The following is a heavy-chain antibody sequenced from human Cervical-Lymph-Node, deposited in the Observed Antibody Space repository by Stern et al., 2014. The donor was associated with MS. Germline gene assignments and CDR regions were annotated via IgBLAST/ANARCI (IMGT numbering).Heavy chain of an antibody. V-gene: IGHV1-69*09. CDR1: GDIFSTYS. D-gene: IGHD3-10*01. Sequence: VQLVQSGAEVKKPGSSVKVSCKASGDIFSTYSITWVRQAPGQGLEWMGRIIPMFGIANYAQKVQGRLTITADTSTSTAYMELSSLRSEDTAVFYCARDLPSAGYGMDVWGQGTTVTVSS. J-gene: IGHJ6*02. CDR3: ARDLPSAGYGMDV. CDR2: IIPMFGIA.